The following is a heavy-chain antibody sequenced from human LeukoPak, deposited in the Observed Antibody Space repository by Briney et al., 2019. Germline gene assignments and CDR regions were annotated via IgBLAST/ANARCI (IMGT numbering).Heavy chain of an antibody. CDR1: GFTFSSYS. Sequence: PGGSLRLSCAASGFTFSSYSMNWVRQAPGKGLEWVSYISSSSSTIYYADSVKGRFTVSRDNSKNTLYLQMGSLRAEDMAVYYCARDLGRNPFGFGELFYWGQGTLVTVSS. D-gene: IGHD3-10*01. CDR3: ARDLGRNPFGFGELFY. J-gene: IGHJ4*02. V-gene: IGHV3-48*01. CDR2: ISSSSSTI.